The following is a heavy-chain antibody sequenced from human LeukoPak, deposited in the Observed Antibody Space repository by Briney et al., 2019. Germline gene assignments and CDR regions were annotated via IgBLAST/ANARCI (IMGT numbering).Heavy chain of an antibody. CDR3: AVYCSRTTCRFDY. D-gene: IGHD2-2*01. J-gene: IGHJ4*02. V-gene: IGHV3-20*04. CDR2: INWNGGST. Sequence: GGSLRLSCAASGFTLDDYGMSWVRQAPGKGLEWVSGINWNGGSTGYADSVKGRFTISRDNAKNSLYLQMNSLRAEDTALHYCAVYCSRTTCRFDYWGQGTLVTVSS. CDR1: GFTLDDYG.